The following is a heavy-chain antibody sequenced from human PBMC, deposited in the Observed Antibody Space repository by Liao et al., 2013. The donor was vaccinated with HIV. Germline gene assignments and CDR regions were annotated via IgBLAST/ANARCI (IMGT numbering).Heavy chain of an antibody. V-gene: IGHV4-59*01. Sequence: QVQLQESGPGLVKSSETLSLTCTVSGGSMNGYYWTWIRQSPGKGLEWIGYIFYSGSTNYNPSFNRRLTILVDTSKNQFSLKLTSVAAADTAVYYCARWKGNNYGVDSWGQGTLVIVSS. CDR2: IFYSGST. CDR3: ARWKGNNYGVDS. J-gene: IGHJ4*02. CDR1: GGSMNGYY. D-gene: IGHD5-24*01.